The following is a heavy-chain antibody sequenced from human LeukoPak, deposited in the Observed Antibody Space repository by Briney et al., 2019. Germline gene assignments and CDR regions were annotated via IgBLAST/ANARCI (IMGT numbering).Heavy chain of an antibody. CDR1: GYSINTFR. V-gene: IGHV5-51*01. D-gene: IGHD3-10*01. CDR3: ARLIYYGSGRTYFFDS. J-gene: IGHJ4*02. CDR2: IYPSDSET. Sequence: RGESLKISCEGSGYSINTFRIGWVRQTPETGLEWMGNIYPSDSETKYRPSFQGQVTFSVDKSINTAYLRLSSLKASDTAMYYCARLIYYGSGRTYFFDSWGQGTLVTVSS.